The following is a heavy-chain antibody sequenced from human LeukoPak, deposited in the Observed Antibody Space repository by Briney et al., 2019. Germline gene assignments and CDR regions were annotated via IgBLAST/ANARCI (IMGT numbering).Heavy chain of an antibody. CDR3: ASRSGSTPYYFDY. V-gene: IGHV1-2*02. CDR2: INPNSGGT. Sequence: ASVKVSCKPSGYTFTGYYIHWVRLAPGQGLEWMGWINPNSGGTNFAQKFRSRVTMTTDTSTSTAYMELRSLRSDDTAVYYCASRSGSTPYYFDYWGQGTLVTVSS. CDR1: GYTFTGYY. J-gene: IGHJ4*02. D-gene: IGHD3-3*01.